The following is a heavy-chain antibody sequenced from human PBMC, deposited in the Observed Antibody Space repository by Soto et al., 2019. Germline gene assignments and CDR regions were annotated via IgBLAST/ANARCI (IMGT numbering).Heavy chain of an antibody. J-gene: IGHJ4*02. Sequence: GGSLRLSCAISGFTLSSYAMSWVRQAPGKGLEWITSLSSSGAGAYYADSVKGRFTISRDNSRNTLFLQMNSLKAEDTAIYFCAKSLLDYHLETIPDHPFDHWGQGTLVTVSS. CDR1: GFTLSSYA. CDR3: AKSLLDYHLETIPDHPFDH. V-gene: IGHV3-23*01. CDR2: LSSSGAGA. D-gene: IGHD3-10*01.